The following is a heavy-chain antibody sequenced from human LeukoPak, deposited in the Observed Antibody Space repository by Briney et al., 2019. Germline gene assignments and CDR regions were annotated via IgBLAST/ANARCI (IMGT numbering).Heavy chain of an antibody. CDR1: GFIFSTYG. CDR3: ARGPHDDATGYSFS. CDR2: ISSNSRTT. V-gene: IGHV3-48*01. D-gene: IGHD3-9*01. Sequence: PGGSLRLSCEASGFIFSTYGMAWVRQAPGRGLEWISYISSNSRTTAYADSVRGRFTISRDNATNSLSLQINRLRADDTGVYYCARGPHDDATGYSFSWGQGTQVTVSS. J-gene: IGHJ5*02.